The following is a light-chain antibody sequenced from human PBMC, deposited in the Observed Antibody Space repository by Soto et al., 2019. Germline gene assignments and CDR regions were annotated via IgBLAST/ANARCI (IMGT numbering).Light chain of an antibody. J-gene: IGKJ1*01. CDR2: SAS. V-gene: IGKV1-27*01. CDR3: QQYYKWPQWT. CDR1: QGISNY. Sequence: DIQMTQSPSSLSASVGDRVTITCRVSQGISNYLACYHRKPGKVPDLLISSASTLQSGAPSRFRGSGSGTEFTLTITSLQSEDFAVYYCQQYYKWPQWTIGQGTKVDIK.